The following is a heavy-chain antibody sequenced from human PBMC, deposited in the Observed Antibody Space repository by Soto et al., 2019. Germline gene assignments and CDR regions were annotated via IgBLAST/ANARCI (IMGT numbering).Heavy chain of an antibody. J-gene: IGHJ5*02. CDR1: GRSISSGDYY. CDR3: KRIRMEWGYNWFDP. CDR2: IFTSGST. Sequence: SETLSLTCTVSGRSISSGDYYWSWIPQPPGKGLEWIGRIFTSGSTNYNPSLQGRVTMSIDTAKNQFSLKRSSVPAADTAMYYCKRIRMEWGYNWFDPWGQGTQVTVSS. D-gene: IGHD1-1*01. V-gene: IGHV4-61*02.